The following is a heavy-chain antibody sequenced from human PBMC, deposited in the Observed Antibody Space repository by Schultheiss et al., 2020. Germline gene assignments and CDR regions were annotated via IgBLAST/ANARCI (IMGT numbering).Heavy chain of an antibody. V-gene: IGHV4-39*01. Sequence: SETLSLTCTVSGGSISSSSYYWGWIRQPPGKGLEWIGSIYYSGSTYYNPSLKSRVTISVDTSKNQFSLKLSSVTAADTAVYYCARQMVGATLFDYWGQGTRVTVSS. D-gene: IGHD1-26*01. J-gene: IGHJ4*02. CDR2: IYYSGST. CDR1: GGSISSSSYY. CDR3: ARQMVGATLFDY.